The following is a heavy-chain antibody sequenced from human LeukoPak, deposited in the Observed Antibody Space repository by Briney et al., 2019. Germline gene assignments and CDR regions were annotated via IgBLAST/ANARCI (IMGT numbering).Heavy chain of an antibody. CDR1: GFTFDDYG. J-gene: IGHJ4*02. Sequence: PGGPLRLSCAASGFTFDDYGMSWVRPAPGKGLEWVSGINCNGGRTGYADSVKGRFTISRDNDNNSLYVQMNSLRAEDTALYYCARWGGYGDPFYVYFDYWGQGTLVTVSS. V-gene: IGHV3-20*04. D-gene: IGHD4-17*01. CDR2: INCNGGRT. CDR3: ARWGGYGDPFYVYFDY.